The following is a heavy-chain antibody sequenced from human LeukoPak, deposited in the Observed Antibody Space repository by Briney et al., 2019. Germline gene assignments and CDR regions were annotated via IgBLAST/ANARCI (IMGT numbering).Heavy chain of an antibody. CDR2: TNADGSRT. CDR1: GITFSHYW. Sequence: GGSLRLSCEASGITFSHYWMHWARQAPGKGLVWVSRTNADGSRTSYMDSVKGRFTISRDNAKNTIYLQMNSLRAEDTAVYYCVPSDSSGLDWGQGTLVTVSS. V-gene: IGHV3-74*01. CDR3: VPSDSSGLD. D-gene: IGHD3-22*01. J-gene: IGHJ4*02.